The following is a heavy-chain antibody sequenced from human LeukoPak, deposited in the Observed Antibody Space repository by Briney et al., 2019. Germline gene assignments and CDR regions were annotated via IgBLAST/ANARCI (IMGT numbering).Heavy chain of an antibody. V-gene: IGHV1-69*13. CDR1: GGTFSSYA. Sequence: GASVKVSCKASGGTFSSYAISWVRQAPGQGLEWMGGIIPIFGTANYAQKFQGRVTITADESTSTAYMELSSLRSEGTAVYYCARGGITMRGPQAFDPWGQGTLVTVSS. D-gene: IGHD3-22*01. CDR3: ARGGITMRGPQAFDP. CDR2: IIPIFGTA. J-gene: IGHJ5*02.